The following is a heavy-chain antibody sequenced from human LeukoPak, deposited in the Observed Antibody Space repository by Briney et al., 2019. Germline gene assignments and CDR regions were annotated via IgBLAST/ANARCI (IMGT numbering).Heavy chain of an antibody. D-gene: IGHD3-3*01. J-gene: IGHJ4*02. CDR1: GGSISSVGYY. CDR2: IYHSGST. V-gene: IGHV4-30-2*01. Sequence: SETLSLTCTGSGGSISSVGYYWSWIRHPPGKGLEGIGYIYHSGSTYYNPSLKSRVTIPVDTSKNQFSLKLSSMTAADTAVYYCETHTIFGVVNGYWGQGTLVTVSS. CDR3: ETHTIFGVVNGY.